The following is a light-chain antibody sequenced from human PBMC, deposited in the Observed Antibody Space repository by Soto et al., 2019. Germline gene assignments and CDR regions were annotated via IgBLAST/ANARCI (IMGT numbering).Light chain of an antibody. CDR2: DVS. CDR3: GSYTSSSTVI. Sequence: QSALTQPASVSGSPGQSITISCTGTSSDIGSYNFVSWYQQHPGKAPKLMIYDVSNRPSGVSNRFSGSKSGNTASLPISGLQAEEEADYYCGSYTSSSTVIFGGGTKLTVL. CDR1: SSDIGSYNF. J-gene: IGLJ2*01. V-gene: IGLV2-14*03.